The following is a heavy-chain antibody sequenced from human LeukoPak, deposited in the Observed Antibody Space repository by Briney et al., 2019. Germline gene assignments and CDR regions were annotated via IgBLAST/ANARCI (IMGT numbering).Heavy chain of an antibody. CDR2: ISAYNGNT. CDR1: GYTFTSYG. Sequence: ASVKVSCKASGYTFTSYGISWVRQAPGQGLEWMGWISAYNGNTNYAQKLQGRVIMTTDTSTSTAYMELRSLRSDDTAVYYCARDLARIVVVVAANWFDPWGQGTLVTVSS. CDR3: ARDLARIVVVVAANWFDP. D-gene: IGHD2-15*01. J-gene: IGHJ5*02. V-gene: IGHV1-18*01.